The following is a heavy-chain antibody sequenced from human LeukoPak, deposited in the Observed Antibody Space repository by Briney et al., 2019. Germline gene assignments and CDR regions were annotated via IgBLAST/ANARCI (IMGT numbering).Heavy chain of an antibody. J-gene: IGHJ4*02. CDR2: ISSSSSTI. D-gene: IGHD5-12*01. Sequence: PGGSLRLSCAASGFTFSSYSMNWVRQAPGKGLEWVSCISSSSSTIYYADSVKGRFTISRDNARNSLYLQMNSLRADDTAVYYCARDRGYSGYDLAYWGQGTLVTVSS. CDR3: ARDRGYSGYDLAY. V-gene: IGHV3-48*01. CDR1: GFTFSSYS.